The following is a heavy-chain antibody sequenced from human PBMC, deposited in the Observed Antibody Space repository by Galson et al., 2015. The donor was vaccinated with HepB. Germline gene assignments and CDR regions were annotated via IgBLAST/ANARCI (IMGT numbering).Heavy chain of an antibody. CDR3: ARDLRAFGPPHYFDY. Sequence: SLRLSCAASGFTFSSYAMHWVRQAPGKGLEWVAVISYDGNNKYYADSVKGRFTISRDNSKNTLYLQMNSLRAEDTAVYYCARDLRAFGPPHYFDYWGQGTLVTVSS. V-gene: IGHV3-30-3*01. CDR1: GFTFSSYA. D-gene: IGHD3-16*01. CDR2: ISYDGNNK. J-gene: IGHJ4*02.